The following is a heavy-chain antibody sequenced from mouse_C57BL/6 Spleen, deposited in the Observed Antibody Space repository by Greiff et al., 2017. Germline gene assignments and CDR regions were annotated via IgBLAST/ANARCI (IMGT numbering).Heavy chain of an antibody. D-gene: IGHD4-1*02. CDR1: GYTFTSYW. CDR2: IYPGSGST. Sequence: VQLQQPGAELVKPGASVKMSCKASGYTFTSYWITWVKQRPGQGLAWIGDIYPGSGSTNYNEKFKSKATLTVYTSSSTAYMQLSSLTSEDSAVYYCARAPTGFDYWGQGTTLTVSS. CDR3: ARAPTGFDY. V-gene: IGHV1-55*01. J-gene: IGHJ2*01.